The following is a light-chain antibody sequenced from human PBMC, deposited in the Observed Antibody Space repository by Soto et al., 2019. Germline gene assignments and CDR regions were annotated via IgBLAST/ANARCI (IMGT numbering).Light chain of an antibody. CDR1: SSDDGGYNY. CDR3: SSYTSSSPYV. J-gene: IGLJ1*01. CDR2: EVS. Sequence: QSALTQPASVSGSPGQSITISCTGTSSDDGGYNYVSWYQQHPGKAPKLMIYEVSNRPSGVSNRFSGSKSGNTASLTISGLPAEDEADYYCSSYTSSSPYVFGTGTKLTVL. V-gene: IGLV2-14*01.